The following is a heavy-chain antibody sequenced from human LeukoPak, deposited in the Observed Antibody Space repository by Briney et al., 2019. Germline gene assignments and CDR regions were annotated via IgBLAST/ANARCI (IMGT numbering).Heavy chain of an antibody. D-gene: IGHD2-2*01. CDR3: ARRPLVNIVVVPGTGINEGLDY. Sequence: SETLSLTCTVSGDSISSSSYCWSWIRQPPGKGLEWIGEINHSGSTNYNPSLKSRVTISVDTSKNQFSLKLSSVTAADTAVYYRARRPLVNIVVVPGTGINEGLDYWGQGPWSPSPQ. CDR2: INHSGST. V-gene: IGHV4-39*07. J-gene: IGHJ4*02. CDR1: GDSISSSSYC.